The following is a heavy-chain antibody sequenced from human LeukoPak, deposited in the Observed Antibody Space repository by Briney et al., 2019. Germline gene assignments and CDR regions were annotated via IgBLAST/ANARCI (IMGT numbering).Heavy chain of an antibody. CDR3: ARELYYYASGSSDY. Sequence: GGSLRLSCAASGFTFSSYSMNWVRQAPGKGLEWVSSISSNSNYIYYADSVKGRFTISRDNAKNSLYLQMNSLRAEDTAVYYCARELYYYASGSSDYWGQGTLVTVSS. D-gene: IGHD3-10*01. V-gene: IGHV3-21*01. CDR1: GFTFSSYS. J-gene: IGHJ4*02. CDR2: ISSNSNYI.